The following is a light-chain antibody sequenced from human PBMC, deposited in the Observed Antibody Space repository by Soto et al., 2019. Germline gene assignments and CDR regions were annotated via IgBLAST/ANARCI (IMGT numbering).Light chain of an antibody. CDR2: EVY. J-gene: IGLJ1*01. CDR3: CSYAGSSTYV. Sequence: QSALTQPASVSGSPGQSITISCTGTSSDVGSYNLVSWYQEHPGKAPKVMIYEVYKRPSGVSNRFSGSKSGSTASLTISGLQVEDGAEYDCCSYAGSSTYVFGTGTKLTVL. V-gene: IGLV2-23*02. CDR1: SSDVGSYNL.